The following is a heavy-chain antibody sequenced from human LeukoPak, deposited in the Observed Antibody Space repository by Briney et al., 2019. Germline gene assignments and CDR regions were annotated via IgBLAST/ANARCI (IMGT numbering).Heavy chain of an antibody. V-gene: IGHV1-18*01. CDR3: ARPPSSTGDDFDY. Sequence: ASVWVSRKASGYTFTSYGISWVRQAPGQGLEWMGWISAYNGHTKYAQNLQGRVTMTTDTSTSTAYMELRSLRSDDTAVYYCARPPSSTGDDFDYWGQGTLV. J-gene: IGHJ4*02. CDR2: ISAYNGHT. CDR1: GYTFTSYG. D-gene: IGHD3-16*01.